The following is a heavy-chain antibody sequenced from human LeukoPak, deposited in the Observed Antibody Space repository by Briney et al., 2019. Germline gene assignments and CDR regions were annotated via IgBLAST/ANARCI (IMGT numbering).Heavy chain of an antibody. CDR1: GYSISSGYY. D-gene: IGHD3-10*01. CDR2: IYHSGST. Sequence: PSETLSLTCTVSGYSISSGYYWGWIRQPPGKGLEWIGSIYHSGSTYYNPSLKSRVTISVDTSKNQFSLKLSSVTAADTAVYYCSSYTMVRGVINWGWGQGTLVTVSS. J-gene: IGHJ4*02. V-gene: IGHV4-38-2*02. CDR3: SSYTMVRGVINWG.